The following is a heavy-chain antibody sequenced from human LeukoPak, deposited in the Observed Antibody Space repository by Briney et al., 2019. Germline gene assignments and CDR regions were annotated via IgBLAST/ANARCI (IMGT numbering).Heavy chain of an antibody. D-gene: IGHD1-14*01. V-gene: IGHV3-30*01. CDR2: ITHDGGSQ. J-gene: IGHJ4*02. CDR1: GLTFSTYP. CDR3: FTGRHYYYDS. Sequence: GTSLRLSCAASGLTFSTYPIHWVRQAPDEGLEWVAVITHDGGSQYYADSVKGRFTISRDNSKNTVFLHMNSLRPEDTAVYDCFTGRHYYYDSWGQGTLVTVSS.